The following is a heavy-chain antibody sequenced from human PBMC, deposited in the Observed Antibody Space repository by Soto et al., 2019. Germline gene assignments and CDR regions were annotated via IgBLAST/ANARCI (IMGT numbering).Heavy chain of an antibody. J-gene: IGHJ3*02. CDR3: AREDNWNYGGDAFDI. V-gene: IGHV3-21*01. Sequence: GGSLRLSCAASGFTFSSYSMNWVRQAPGKGLEWVSSISSSSSYIYYADSVKGRFTISRDNAKNSLYLQMNSLRAEDTAVYYCAREDNWNYGGDAFDIWGQGTMVTVSS. CDR1: GFTFSSYS. D-gene: IGHD1-7*01. CDR2: ISSSSSYI.